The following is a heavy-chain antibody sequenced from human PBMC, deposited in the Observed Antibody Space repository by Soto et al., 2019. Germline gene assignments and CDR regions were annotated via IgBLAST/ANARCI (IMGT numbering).Heavy chain of an antibody. Sequence: PGGSLRLSCAASGFTFSSYDMHWVRQATGKGLEWVSAIGTAGDPYYPGSVKGRFTISRENAKNSLYLQMNSLRAGDTAVYYCARARGFRSGYYYYYYGMDVWGQGTTVTVSS. CDR3: ARARGFRSGYYYYYYGMDV. CDR1: GFTFSSYD. V-gene: IGHV3-13*05. CDR2: IGTAGDP. D-gene: IGHD3-3*01. J-gene: IGHJ6*02.